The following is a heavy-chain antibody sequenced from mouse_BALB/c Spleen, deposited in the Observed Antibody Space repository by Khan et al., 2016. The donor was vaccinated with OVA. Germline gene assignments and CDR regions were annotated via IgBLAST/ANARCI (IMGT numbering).Heavy chain of an antibody. CDR1: GFSLTIYG. Sequence: VELVESGPGLAAPSQSLSITCTISGFSLTIYGVHWVRQPPGKGLEWLAVIWSDGSTSYNSALKSRLTITKDNSQSQVFLKMNSLQTDDTAIYFCARQPYYHYNIRDYWGQGTSVTVSS. CDR3: ARQPYYHYNIRDY. D-gene: IGHD2-10*01. V-gene: IGHV2-6-1*01. J-gene: IGHJ4*01. CDR2: IWSDGST.